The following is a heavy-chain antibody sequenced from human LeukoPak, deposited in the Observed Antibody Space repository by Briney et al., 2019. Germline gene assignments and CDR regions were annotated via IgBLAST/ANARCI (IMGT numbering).Heavy chain of an antibody. V-gene: IGHV3-23*01. CDR1: GFTFSIYA. D-gene: IGHD3-9*01. Sequence: GGSLRLSCAASGFTFSIYAMSWVRQAPGKGLEWVPAISGSGGSTYYADSVKGRFTISRDNSKNTLYLQMNSLRAEDTAVYYCAKDGRLRYFDVNAFDIWGQGTMVTVSS. J-gene: IGHJ3*02. CDR2: ISGSGGST. CDR3: AKDGRLRYFDVNAFDI.